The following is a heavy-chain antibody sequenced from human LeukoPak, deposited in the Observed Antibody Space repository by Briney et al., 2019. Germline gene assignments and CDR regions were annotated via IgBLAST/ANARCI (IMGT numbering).Heavy chain of an antibody. D-gene: IGHD6-13*01. CDR1: GYTFTGYY. Sequence: ASVKVSCKASGYTFTGYYMHWVRQAPGQGLEWMGWINPNSGGTNYAQKLQGRVTMTRDTSISTAYMELSRLRSDDTAVYYCASPQQLGYYYYGMDVWGQGTTVTVSS. J-gene: IGHJ6*02. CDR3: ASPQQLGYYYYGMDV. CDR2: INPNSGGT. V-gene: IGHV1-2*02.